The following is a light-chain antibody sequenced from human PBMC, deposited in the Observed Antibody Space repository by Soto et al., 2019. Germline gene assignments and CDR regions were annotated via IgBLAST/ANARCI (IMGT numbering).Light chain of an antibody. J-gene: IGLJ2*01. CDR2: EVY. CDR3: TSFARSEDPCVV. Sequence: QSALTQPPSASGSPGQSVTISCTGTSTDIGGYNFVSWYQQQPGKAPTLLIYEVYKRPSGVPDRFSGSKSGNTASLTVSGLQADDEAAYYCTSFARSEDPCVVFGGGTKVTVL. CDR1: STDIGGYNF. V-gene: IGLV2-8*01.